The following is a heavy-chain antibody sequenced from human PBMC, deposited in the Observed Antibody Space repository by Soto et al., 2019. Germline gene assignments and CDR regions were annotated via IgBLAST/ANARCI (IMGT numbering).Heavy chain of an antibody. CDR3: ARDPRVGGAAILPQNWFDP. D-gene: IGHD6-13*01. CDR1: GFTFSSYW. V-gene: IGHV3-74*01. Sequence: GGSLRLSCAASGFTFSSYWMHWVRQAPGKGLVWVSRINSDGSSTSYADSVKGRFTISRDNAKNTLYLQMNSLRAEDTAVYYCARDPRVGGAAILPQNWFDPWGQGTLVTVSS. J-gene: IGHJ5*02. CDR2: INSDGSST.